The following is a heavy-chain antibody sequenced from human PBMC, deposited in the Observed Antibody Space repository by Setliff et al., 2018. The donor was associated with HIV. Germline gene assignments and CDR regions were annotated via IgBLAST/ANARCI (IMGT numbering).Heavy chain of an antibody. CDR3: AREGSPIYYFDY. J-gene: IGHJ4*02. CDR2: VFRDDNT. D-gene: IGHD3-10*01. Sequence: PGGSLRLSCAASVFTFSSYGMHWVRQAPGEGLEWVSLVFRDDNTHNAGSVKGRFTISRDNSKNTLYLQMNSLGGDDTAVYYCAREGSPIYYFDYWSQGTLVTVSS. V-gene: IGHV3-NL1*01. CDR1: VFTFSSYG.